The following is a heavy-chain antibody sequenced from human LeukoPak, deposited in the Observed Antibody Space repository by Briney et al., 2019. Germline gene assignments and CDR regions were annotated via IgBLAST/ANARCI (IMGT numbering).Heavy chain of an antibody. CDR2: ISGSGGST. V-gene: IGHV3-23*01. CDR1: GITLSNYG. CDR3: AKRGVVIRVILVGFHKEAYYFDS. Sequence: GGSLRLSCAVSGITLSNYGMSWVRQAPGKGLEWVAGISGSGGSTNYADSVKGRFTISRDNRKNTLYLQMNSLRVEDTAVYFCAKRGVVIRVILVGFHKEAYYFDSWGQGTLVTVSS. D-gene: IGHD3-22*01. J-gene: IGHJ4*02.